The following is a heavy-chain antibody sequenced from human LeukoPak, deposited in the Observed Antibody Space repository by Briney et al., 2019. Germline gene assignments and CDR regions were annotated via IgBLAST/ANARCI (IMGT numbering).Heavy chain of an antibody. Sequence: NPSETLSLTCAVYGGSFSGYFWNWIRQPPGKGLEWIGEVDHSGNTNYNPSLKSRVTISVDTSKNQFSLKLSSVTAADTAVYYCARPITIFGVVIIRDAFDIWGQGTMVTVSS. J-gene: IGHJ3*02. D-gene: IGHD3-3*01. V-gene: IGHV4-34*01. CDR1: GGSFSGYF. CDR2: VDHSGNT. CDR3: ARPITIFGVVIIRDAFDI.